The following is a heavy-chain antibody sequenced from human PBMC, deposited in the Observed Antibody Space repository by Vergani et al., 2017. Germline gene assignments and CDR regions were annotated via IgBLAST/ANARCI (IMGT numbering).Heavy chain of an antibody. V-gene: IGHV1-2*02. CDR2: INPNSGGT. D-gene: IGHD3-22*01. Sequence: QVQLVQSGAEVKKPGSSVRVSCKSSRGTFSNYAINWVRQAPGQGLEWMGWINPNSGGTNYAQKFQGRVTMTRDTSISTAYMELSRLRSDDTAVYYCARDETYYDSSGYAFDIWGQGTMVTVSS. J-gene: IGHJ3*02. CDR3: ARDETYYDSSGYAFDI. CDR1: RGTFSNYA.